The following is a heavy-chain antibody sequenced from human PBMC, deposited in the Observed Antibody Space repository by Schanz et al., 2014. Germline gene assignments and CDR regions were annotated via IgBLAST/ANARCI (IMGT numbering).Heavy chain of an antibody. D-gene: IGHD3-22*01. V-gene: IGHV1-69*09. CDR1: GGTFSRLT. CDR2: VIPILGIA. J-gene: IGHJ4*02. Sequence: QVQLVQSGAEMKKPGSSVRVSCKASGGTFSRLTFSWVRQAPGQGLEWMGRVIPILGIATYAQKFQGRLTITADKSTSTAYMELSSLRSEDTAMYYCARDYYDSSGYYYCDYWGQGTLVTVSS. CDR3: ARDYYDSSGYYYCDY.